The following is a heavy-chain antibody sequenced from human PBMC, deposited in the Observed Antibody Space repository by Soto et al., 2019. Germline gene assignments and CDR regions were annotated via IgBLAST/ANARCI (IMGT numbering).Heavy chain of an antibody. V-gene: IGHV4-59*13. CDR3: ARVPGTYYDILTGYLPTDAFDI. Sequence: SETLSLTCTGSGGSISSYYWSWIGQPPGKGLEWIGYIYYSGSTNYNPSLKSRVTISVDTSKNQFSLKLSSATAADTAVYYCARVPGTYYDILTGYLPTDAFDIWGQGTMVTVSS. CDR2: IYYSGST. CDR1: GGSISSYY. D-gene: IGHD3-9*01. J-gene: IGHJ3*02.